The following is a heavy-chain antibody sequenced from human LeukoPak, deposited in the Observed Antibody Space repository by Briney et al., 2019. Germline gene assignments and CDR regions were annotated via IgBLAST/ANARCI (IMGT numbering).Heavy chain of an antibody. Sequence: PSETLSLTCTVSGGSISSGGYYWSWLRQPPGKGLEWIGYFYYSGSTYYNPSLKSRVTISVDTSKNQFSLQLSPVTAADTAVYYCARHGRRQWIDYWGQGTLVTVSS. J-gene: IGHJ4*02. CDR2: FYYSGST. V-gene: IGHV4-31*03. CDR1: GGSISSGGYY. CDR3: ARHGRRQWIDY. D-gene: IGHD6-19*01.